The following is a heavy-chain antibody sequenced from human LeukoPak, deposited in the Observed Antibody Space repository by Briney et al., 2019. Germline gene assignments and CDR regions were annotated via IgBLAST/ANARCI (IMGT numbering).Heavy chain of an antibody. Sequence: PSETLSLTCTVSGGSISNNNWWSWVRPPPGKGLEWIGEIFHSGSTNYNPSLKSRLTISVDKSKNQFSLKLSSVTAADTAVYYCATYYDTSGYKWNYWGQGILVTVSS. CDR2: IFHSGST. D-gene: IGHD3-22*01. CDR1: GGSISNNNW. CDR3: ATYYDTSGYKWNY. J-gene: IGHJ4*02. V-gene: IGHV4-4*02.